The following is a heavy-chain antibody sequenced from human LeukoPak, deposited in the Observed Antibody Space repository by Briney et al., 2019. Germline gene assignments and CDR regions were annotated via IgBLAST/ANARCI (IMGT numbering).Heavy chain of an antibody. J-gene: IGHJ6*03. D-gene: IGHD5-18*01. CDR3: ARGSRYSYGYPAYYMDV. V-gene: IGHV4-39*06. CDR2: IYHSGST. CDR1: GGSISSSSYY. Sequence: PSETLSLTCTVSGGSISSSSYYWGWIRQPPGKGLEWIGSIYHSGSTYYNPSLKSRVTISVDTSKNQFPLKLNSVTAADTAVYYCARGSRYSYGYPAYYMDVWGKGTTVTVSS.